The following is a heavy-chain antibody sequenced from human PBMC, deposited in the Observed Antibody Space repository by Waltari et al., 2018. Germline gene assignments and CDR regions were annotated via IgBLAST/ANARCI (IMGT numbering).Heavy chain of an antibody. Sequence: EVKLVESGGGLVQPGGSLRLSCAASGFTFSHYEFNWVRQAPGKGLELVSYISSGGRTIDYADPVKGRLTMSRDDAKNSVYLQMHSLRAEDTAVYYCATSIVGSLDYWGQGNLVTVSS. CDR3: ATSIVGSLDY. V-gene: IGHV3-48*03. CDR2: ISSGGRTI. CDR1: GFTFSHYE. J-gene: IGHJ4*02. D-gene: IGHD1-26*01.